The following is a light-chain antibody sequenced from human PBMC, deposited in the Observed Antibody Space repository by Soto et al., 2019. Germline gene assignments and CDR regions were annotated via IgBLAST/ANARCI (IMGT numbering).Light chain of an antibody. J-gene: IGLJ1*01. V-gene: IGLV2-8*02. CDR2: EVS. CDR1: SSDVGGYTY. Sequence: SGYRAAGEGRPITCTGTSSDVGGYTYVSWYQQHPGKAPKLMIYEVSKRPSGVPDRFSGSKSGNTASLTVSGLQAEDEADYYCSSYAGSNDYVFGTGTKVTVL. CDR3: SSYAGSNDYV.